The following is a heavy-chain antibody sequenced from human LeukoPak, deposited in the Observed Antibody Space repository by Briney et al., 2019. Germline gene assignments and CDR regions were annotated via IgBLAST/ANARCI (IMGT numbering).Heavy chain of an antibody. J-gene: IGHJ6*02. V-gene: IGHV3-48*03. Sequence: GGSLRLSCAASGFTCSSYEMNWVRQAPGKGLEWVSYISSSGSTIYYADSVKGRFTISRDNAKNSLYLQMNSLRAEDTAVYYCLGDYVIGYGMDVWGQGTTVTVSS. CDR3: LGDYVIGYGMDV. D-gene: IGHD4-17*01. CDR1: GFTCSSYE. CDR2: ISSSGSTI.